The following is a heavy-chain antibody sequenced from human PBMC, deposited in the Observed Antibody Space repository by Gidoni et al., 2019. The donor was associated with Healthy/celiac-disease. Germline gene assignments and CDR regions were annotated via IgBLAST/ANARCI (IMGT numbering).Heavy chain of an antibody. CDR1: GGSFSGYY. D-gene: IGHD6-6*01. J-gene: IGHJ5*02. CDR3: ARRSSIAARRIGPGVLFPEYNWFDP. Sequence: QVQLQQWGAGLLKPSETLSLTCAVYGGSFSGYYWSWIRQPPGKGLEWIGEINHSGSTNYNPSLKRRVTISVDTSKNQVSLKLSSVTAADTAVYYCARRSSIAARRIGPGVLFPEYNWFDPWGQGTLVTVSS. V-gene: IGHV4-34*01. CDR2: INHSGST.